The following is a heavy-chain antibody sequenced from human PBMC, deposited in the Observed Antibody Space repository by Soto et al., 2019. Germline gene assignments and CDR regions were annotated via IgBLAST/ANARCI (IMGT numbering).Heavy chain of an antibody. CDR3: ARENIVATITPGYYYYGMDV. CDR1: GGSFSGYY. D-gene: IGHD5-12*01. J-gene: IGHJ6*02. Sequence: SETLSLTCAVYGGSFSGYYWSWIRQPPGKGLEWIGEINHSGSTNYNPSLKSRVTISVDTSKNQFSLKLSSVTAADTAVYYCARENIVATITPGYYYYGMDVWGQGTTVTVSS. CDR2: INHSGST. V-gene: IGHV4-34*01.